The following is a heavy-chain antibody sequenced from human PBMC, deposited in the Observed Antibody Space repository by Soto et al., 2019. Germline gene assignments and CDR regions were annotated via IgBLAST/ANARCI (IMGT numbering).Heavy chain of an antibody. Sequence: LGESLKISCKGSGYSFTSYWIGWVRQMPGKGLEWMGIIYPGDSDTRYSPSFQGQVTISADKSISTAYLQWSSLKASDTAMYYCARTYYDFWSGPRVYYYYGMDVWGQGTTVTVSS. V-gene: IGHV5-51*01. D-gene: IGHD3-3*01. CDR1: GYSFTSYW. J-gene: IGHJ6*02. CDR2: IYPGDSDT. CDR3: ARTYYDFWSGPRVYYYYGMDV.